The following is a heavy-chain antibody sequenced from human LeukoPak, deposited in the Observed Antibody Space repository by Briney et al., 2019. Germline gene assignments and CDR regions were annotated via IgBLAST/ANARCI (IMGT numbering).Heavy chain of an antibody. CDR2: IKRDGSQK. Sequence: SGGSLRLSCAAPGFSFSSNWMDWVRQAPGKGLEWVAHIKRDGSQKYYLDSVKGRFTISRDNAKNSLYLQMNSLRVEDTAVYYCARLGLEVGGPNWFDPWGQGTLVTVSS. J-gene: IGHJ5*02. V-gene: IGHV3-7*01. CDR1: GFSFSSNW. CDR3: ARLGLEVGGPNWFDP. D-gene: IGHD1-1*01.